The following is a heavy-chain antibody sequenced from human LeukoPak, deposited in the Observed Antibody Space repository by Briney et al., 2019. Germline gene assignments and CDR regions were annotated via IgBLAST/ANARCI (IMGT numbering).Heavy chain of an antibody. CDR1: GFTSSSCS. J-gene: IGHJ4*02. CDR3: ARDPSYYYDSSGYYFYFDY. V-gene: IGHV3-21*01. CDR2: ISSSSSYI. D-gene: IGHD3-22*01. Sequence: TSGGSLRLSCAASGFTSSSCSMNWVRQAPGKGLEWVSSISSSSSYIYYADSVKGRFTISRDNAKNSLYLQMNSLRAEDTAVYYCARDPSYYYDSSGYYFYFDYWGQGTLVTVSS.